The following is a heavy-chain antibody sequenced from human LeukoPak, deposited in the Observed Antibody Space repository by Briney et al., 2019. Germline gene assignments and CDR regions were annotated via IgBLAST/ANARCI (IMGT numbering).Heavy chain of an antibody. V-gene: IGHV3-23*01. CDR3: AKDVFGSGSYYDFDY. CDR2: ISGSGGST. Sequence: GGSLRLSGAASRFTFCSYAMSWVRQAPGKGLEWVSAISGSGGSTYYADSVKGRFTISRDNSKNTLYLQMNSLRAEDTAVYYCAKDVFGSGSYYDFDYWGQGTLVTVSS. J-gene: IGHJ4*02. CDR1: RFTFCSYA. D-gene: IGHD3-10*01.